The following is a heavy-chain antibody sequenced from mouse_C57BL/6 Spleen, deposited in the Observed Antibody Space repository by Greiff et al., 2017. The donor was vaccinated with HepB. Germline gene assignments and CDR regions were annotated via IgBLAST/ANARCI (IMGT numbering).Heavy chain of an antibody. CDR2: ISSGGSYT. CDR1: GFTFSSYG. J-gene: IGHJ3*01. CDR3: ARHRFAY. Sequence: EVQLVESGGDLVKPGGSLKLSCAASGFTFSSYGMSWVRQTPDKRLEWVATISSGGSYTYYPDSVKGRFTISRDNAKNTRYLQMSSLKSEDTAMYYCARHRFAYWGQGTLVTVSA. V-gene: IGHV5-6*01.